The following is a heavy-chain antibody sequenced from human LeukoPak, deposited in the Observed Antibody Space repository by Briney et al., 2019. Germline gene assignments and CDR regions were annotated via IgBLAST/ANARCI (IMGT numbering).Heavy chain of an antibody. CDR3: AKDRSEFWSGYYDAFDM. CDR1: GFILSSYS. J-gene: IGHJ3*02. Sequence: GGSLRLSCAASGFILSSYSMNWVRQAPGKGLEWVSYISSSSTTIYYADSVKGRFTISRDNSKNTLYLQMNSLRPEDTALYYCAKDRSEFWSGYYDAFDMWGQGTMVTVSS. CDR2: ISSSSTTI. D-gene: IGHD3-3*01. V-gene: IGHV3-48*01.